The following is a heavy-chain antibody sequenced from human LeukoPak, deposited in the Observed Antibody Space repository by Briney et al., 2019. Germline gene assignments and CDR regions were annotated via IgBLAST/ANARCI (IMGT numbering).Heavy chain of an antibody. CDR3: ARDGYYDSSGYLFFDY. J-gene: IGHJ4*02. CDR2: IIPIFGTA. V-gene: IGHV1-69*01. D-gene: IGHD3-22*01. CDR1: GGTFSSYA. Sequence: ASVKVSCKASGGTFSSYAISWVRQAPGQGLEWMGGIIPIFGTANYAQKFQGRVTITADESTSTAYMELSSLRSEDTAVYYCARDGYYDSSGYLFFDYWGQGTLVTVSS.